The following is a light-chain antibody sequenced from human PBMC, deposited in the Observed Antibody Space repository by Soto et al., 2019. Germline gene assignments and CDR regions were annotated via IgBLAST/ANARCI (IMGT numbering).Light chain of an antibody. CDR1: QSLLYSYTKKDQ. CDR3: QQFYTTPPT. Sequence: DIVMTQSPDSLAASLGERATINCKSSQSLLYSYTKKDQLAWYQLKPRQPPKLLIYWASTRESGVPDRFSGSGSGANFTLTISSLQAEDVAVYYCQQFYTTPPTFGRGTNVEVK. CDR2: WAS. V-gene: IGKV4-1*01. J-gene: IGKJ1*01.